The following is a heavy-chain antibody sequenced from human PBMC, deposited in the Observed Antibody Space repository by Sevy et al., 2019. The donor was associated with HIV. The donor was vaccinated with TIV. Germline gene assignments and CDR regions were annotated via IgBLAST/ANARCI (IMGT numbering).Heavy chain of an antibody. CDR2: IIPIFGTA. J-gene: IGHJ3*02. CDR3: ARWGIVGVTKRDAFDI. Sequence: ASVKVSCKASGGTFSSYAISWVRQAPGQGLEWMGGIIPIFGTANYAQKFQGRVTITADESTSTAYMELSSLRSEDTAVYYCARWGIVGVTKRDAFDIWGQGTMVTVSS. V-gene: IGHV1-69*13. D-gene: IGHD2-21*02. CDR1: GGTFSSYA.